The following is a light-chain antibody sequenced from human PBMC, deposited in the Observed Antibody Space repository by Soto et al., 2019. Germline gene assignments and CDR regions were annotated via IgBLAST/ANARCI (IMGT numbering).Light chain of an antibody. CDR3: SSYTSSTTLV. J-gene: IGLJ2*01. CDR1: SSDVGGYNF. V-gene: IGLV2-14*03. Sequence: QSALTQPASVSGSLGQSITISCTGTSSDVGGYNFVSWYQQHPGKAPKLMIYDVSNRPSGVSNRFSGSKSGKTASLTISVLQAEDEADYYCSSYTSSTTLVFGGGTQLTVL. CDR2: DVS.